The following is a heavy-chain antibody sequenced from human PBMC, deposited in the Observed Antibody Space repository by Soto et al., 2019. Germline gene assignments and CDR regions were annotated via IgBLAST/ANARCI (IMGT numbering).Heavy chain of an antibody. CDR1: GLTFRGYS. CDR3: ARGSYYCSTTACNFDY. D-gene: IGHD2-2*01. CDR2: ITSSSSYI. Sequence: PGGSLRLFCGASGLTFRGYSMNWVRQAPRKGLEGVSSITSSSSYIYYADSVKGRFTISRDNAKNSLYLQMNSLRAEDTAVYYCARGSYYCSTTACNFDYWGQGTLVTVSS. V-gene: IGHV3-21*01. J-gene: IGHJ4*02.